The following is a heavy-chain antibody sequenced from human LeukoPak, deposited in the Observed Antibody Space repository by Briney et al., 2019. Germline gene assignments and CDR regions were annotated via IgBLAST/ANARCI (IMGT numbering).Heavy chain of an antibody. J-gene: IGHJ5*02. Sequence: GGSLRLSCAASGFTFSSYEMIWVRQAPGKGLEWVSYISSSGNTIYYAGSVMGRFTISRDNAKNSLYLRMNSLRADDTAVYYCAREGTEPYNWFDPWGQGTLVTVSS. CDR3: AREGTEPYNWFDP. CDR2: ISSSGNTI. V-gene: IGHV3-48*03. CDR1: GFTFSSYE. D-gene: IGHD2-8*02.